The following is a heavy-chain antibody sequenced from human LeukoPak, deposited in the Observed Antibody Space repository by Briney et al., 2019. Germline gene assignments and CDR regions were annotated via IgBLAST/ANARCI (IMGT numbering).Heavy chain of an antibody. Sequence: GGSLSLSCAASGFVFSASYMSWVRKAPGKGLEWVATINPGGSDKYHVDSVSGRFTITRDNTNDSLFLQMNSRRVDDTAVYYCVRGGTYWTVSWGQGTLVNVS. V-gene: IGHV3-7*01. CDR2: INPGGSDK. J-gene: IGHJ5*01. CDR1: GFVFSASY. CDR3: VRGGTYWTVS.